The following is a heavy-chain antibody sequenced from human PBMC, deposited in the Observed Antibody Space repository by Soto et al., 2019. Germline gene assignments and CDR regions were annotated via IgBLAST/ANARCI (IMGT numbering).Heavy chain of an antibody. CDR3: ARKAQGGNYVDY. J-gene: IGHJ4*02. CDR2: IYPDDSVT. Sequence: GESLKISCKGSGYSFTSYWIGSVGQMPGKVLEWMGIIYPDDSVTRYSRSFPVQGTISTNKSISTAYLQWSSLKASDTAMYYCARKAQGGNYVDYWGQGTLVTVSS. CDR1: GYSFTSYW. D-gene: IGHD7-27*01. V-gene: IGHV5-51*01.